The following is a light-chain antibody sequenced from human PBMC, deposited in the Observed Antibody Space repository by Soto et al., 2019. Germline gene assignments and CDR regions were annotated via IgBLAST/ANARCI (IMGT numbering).Light chain of an antibody. J-gene: IGKJ1*01. CDR3: QQYNNWPGT. CDR2: GAS. V-gene: IGKV3-15*01. Sequence: EIVMTQSPVTLSVSPGERATLSCRASQSFSSNLAWYQQKPGQAPRLLIYGASTRATGIPARFSGSGSGTEFTLTISSLQSEDFAVYYCQQYNNWPGTFGQGTKVEIK. CDR1: QSFSSN.